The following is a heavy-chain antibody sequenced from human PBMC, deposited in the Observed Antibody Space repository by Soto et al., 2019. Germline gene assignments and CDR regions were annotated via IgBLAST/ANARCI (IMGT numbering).Heavy chain of an antibody. D-gene: IGHD2-15*01. CDR3: ARDSFRPKRYCSGGSCHPSLGD. Sequence: ASVKVSCKASGYTFTSYGISWVRQAPGQGLEWMGWISAYNGNTNYAQKLQGRVTMTTDTSTSTAYMELRSLRSDDTAVYYCARDSFRPKRYCSGGSCHPSLGDWGQRTLVTVSS. CDR1: GYTFTSYG. CDR2: ISAYNGNT. J-gene: IGHJ4*02. V-gene: IGHV1-18*01.